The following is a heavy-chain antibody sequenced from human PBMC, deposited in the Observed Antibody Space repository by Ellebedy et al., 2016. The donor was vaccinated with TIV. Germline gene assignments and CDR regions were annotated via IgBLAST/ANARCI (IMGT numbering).Heavy chain of an antibody. CDR2: IKQDGSEK. D-gene: IGHD6-19*01. CDR3: ARDQWLGRAYYFDY. Sequence: GGSLRLSCAASGFTFSNYWMSRVRQAPGKGLEWVANIKQDGSEKSYVDSVEGRFAISRDNAKNSMYLQMNSLRDEDTAVYYCARDQWLGRAYYFDYWGQGTLLTVSS. J-gene: IGHJ4*02. V-gene: IGHV3-7*01. CDR1: GFTFSNYW.